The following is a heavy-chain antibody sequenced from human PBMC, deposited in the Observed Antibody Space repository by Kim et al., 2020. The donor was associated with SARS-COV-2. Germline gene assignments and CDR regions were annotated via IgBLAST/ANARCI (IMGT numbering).Heavy chain of an antibody. CDR2: IYYSRST. CDR1: GGSISSSSCY. J-gene: IGHJ4*02. D-gene: IGHD6-19*01. Sequence: SETLSLTCTVSGGSISSSSCYWGWIRQPPGKGREWIGSIYYSRSTYYNPTLQSRVTISVDTSKNQFSLKLSSVTAADTAVYYCARQFAQGSGPRPDYWGQGTLVTVSS. CDR3: ARQFAQGSGPRPDY. V-gene: IGHV4-39*01.